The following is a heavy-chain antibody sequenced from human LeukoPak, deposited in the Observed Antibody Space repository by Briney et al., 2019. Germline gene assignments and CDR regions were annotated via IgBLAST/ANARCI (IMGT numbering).Heavy chain of an antibody. CDR1: GFTFDDYA. CDR2: ISWNSGSI. CDR3: AKDRVRIAAAGNYFDY. D-gene: IGHD6-13*01. J-gene: IGHJ4*02. V-gene: IGHV3-9*01. Sequence: GRSLRRSRAASGFTFDDYAMHWVRQAPGKGLEWVSGISWNSGSIGYADSVKGRFTISRDNAKNSLYLQMNSLRAEDTALYYCAKDRVRIAAAGNYFDYWGQGTLVTVSS.